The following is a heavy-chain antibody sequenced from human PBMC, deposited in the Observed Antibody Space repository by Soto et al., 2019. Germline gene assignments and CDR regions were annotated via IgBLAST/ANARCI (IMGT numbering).Heavy chain of an antibody. J-gene: IGHJ4*02. Sequence: QVELQESGPGLVKPSETLSLSCSVSGESITAYYWSWIRQPPGQGLECIGYIYHAGNTNYNPSLRGRVTMSVDTSTTRFSMTLQSVTAADTAIYYCARLNDYVHHWGQGALVTVSS. CDR3: ARLNDYVHH. CDR2: IYHAGNT. V-gene: IGHV4-59*08. CDR1: GESITAYY.